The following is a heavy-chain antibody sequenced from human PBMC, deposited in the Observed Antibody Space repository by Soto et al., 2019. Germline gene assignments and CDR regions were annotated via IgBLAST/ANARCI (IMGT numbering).Heavy chain of an antibody. J-gene: IGHJ6*02. CDR2: ISGSGGST. D-gene: IGHD5-18*01. CDR3: AKEVAAMVTAYYSGMDV. CDR1: GFTFSSNA. V-gene: IGHV3-23*01. Sequence: GGSLRLSCAASGFTFSSNAMSWVRQAPGKGLEWVSVISGSGGSTYYADSVKGRFTISRDNSKNTLCLQMNSLRVEDTAVYYCAKEVAAMVTAYYSGMDVWGQGTTVTVSS.